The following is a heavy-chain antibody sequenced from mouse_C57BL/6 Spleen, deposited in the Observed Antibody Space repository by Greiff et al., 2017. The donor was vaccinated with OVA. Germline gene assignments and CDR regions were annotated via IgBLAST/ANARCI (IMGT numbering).Heavy chain of an antibody. CDR3: ASTTSTTVVAHYYAMDY. CDR2: ILPGSGST. V-gene: IGHV1-9*01. Sequence: VKLMESGAELMKPGASVKLSCKATGYTFTGYWIEWVKQRPGHGLEWIGEILPGSGSTNYNEKFKGKATFTADTSSNTAYMQLSSLTTEDSAIYYCASTTSTTVVAHYYAMDYWGQGTSVTVSS. J-gene: IGHJ4*01. CDR1: GYTFTGYW. D-gene: IGHD1-1*01.